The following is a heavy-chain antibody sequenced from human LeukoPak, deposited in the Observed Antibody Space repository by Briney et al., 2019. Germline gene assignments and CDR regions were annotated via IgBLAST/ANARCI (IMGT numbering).Heavy chain of an antibody. CDR3: ARPGMAAAGSFDY. Sequence: ASVKVSCKASGGTFSSYAISWVRQAPGQGLEWMGGIIPIFGTANCAQKFQGRVTITTDESTSTAYMELSSLRSEDTAVYYCARPGMAAAGSFDYWGQGTLVTVSS. CDR2: IIPIFGTA. V-gene: IGHV1-69*05. J-gene: IGHJ4*02. CDR1: GGTFSSYA. D-gene: IGHD6-13*01.